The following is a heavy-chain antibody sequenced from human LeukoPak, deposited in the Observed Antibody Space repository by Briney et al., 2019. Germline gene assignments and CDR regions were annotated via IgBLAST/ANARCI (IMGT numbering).Heavy chain of an antibody. CDR1: GYTFTSYS. CDR2: IIPIFGTA. Sequence: GASVKVSCKASGYTFTSYSISWVRQAPGQGLEWMGGIIPIFGTANYAQKFQGRVTITADESTSTAYMELSSLRSEDTAVYYCARGSGYCSGGSCFYPMFDPWGQGTLVTVSS. D-gene: IGHD2-15*01. V-gene: IGHV1-69*13. J-gene: IGHJ5*02. CDR3: ARGSGYCSGGSCFYPMFDP.